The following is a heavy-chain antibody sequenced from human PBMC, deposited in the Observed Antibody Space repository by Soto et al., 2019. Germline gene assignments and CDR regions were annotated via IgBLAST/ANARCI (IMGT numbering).Heavy chain of an antibody. V-gene: IGHV4-39*01. D-gene: IGHD4-17*01. CDR1: GGSISSSSYY. J-gene: IGHJ5*02. Sequence: SETLSLTCTVSGGSISSSSYYWGWIRQPPGKGLEWIGSIYYSGSTYYNPSLKSRVTISVDTSKNQFSLKLSSVTAADTAVYYCARNDYGDYGGRRGRNFDPWGQGTLVTVSS. CDR2: IYYSGST. CDR3: ARNDYGDYGGRRGRNFDP.